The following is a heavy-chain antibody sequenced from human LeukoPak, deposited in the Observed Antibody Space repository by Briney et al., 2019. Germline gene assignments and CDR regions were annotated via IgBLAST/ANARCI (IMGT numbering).Heavy chain of an antibody. D-gene: IGHD6-19*01. J-gene: IGHJ4*02. CDR1: GFPFSSYA. V-gene: IGHV3-23*01. CDR3: TTSHPLSRWEQWLVLIEDY. CDR2: FSGTTGGT. Sequence: GGSLRLSCAASGFPFSSYAMSWVRQAPGKGLEWVSTFSGTTGGTYYADSVRGRFTISSDNSKNTLYLQMNRLRAEDTAVYYCTTSHPLSRWEQWLVLIEDYWGQGTLVTVSS.